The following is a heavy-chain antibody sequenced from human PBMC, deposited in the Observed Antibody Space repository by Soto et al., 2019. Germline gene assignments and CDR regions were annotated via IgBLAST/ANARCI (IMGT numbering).Heavy chain of an antibody. CDR3: ALRPPPYSRSWCVVDY. Sequence: ASVKVSCKASGYTFTSYDINWVRQATGQGLEWMGWMNPNSGNTGYAQRFQGRVTMTRNTSISTAYMELSSLRSEDTAVYYCALRPPPYSRSWCVVDYWGQGTLVTVSS. V-gene: IGHV1-8*01. CDR2: MNPNSGNT. D-gene: IGHD6-13*01. CDR1: GYTFTSYD. J-gene: IGHJ4*02.